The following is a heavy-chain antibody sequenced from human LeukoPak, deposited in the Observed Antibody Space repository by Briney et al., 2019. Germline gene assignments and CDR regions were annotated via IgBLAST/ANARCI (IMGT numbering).Heavy chain of an antibody. CDR1: GYTFTNYG. V-gene: IGHV1-18*01. CDR2: ISAYNGNT. CDR3: ARDLGVTMIVAAFDI. J-gene: IGHJ3*02. Sequence: ASVKVSCKASGYTFTNYGISWVRQVPGQGLEWMGWISAYNGNTNYAQKLQGRVTMTTDTSTSTAYMELRSLRSDDTAVYYCARDLGVTMIVAAFDIWGQGTMVTVSS. D-gene: IGHD3-22*01.